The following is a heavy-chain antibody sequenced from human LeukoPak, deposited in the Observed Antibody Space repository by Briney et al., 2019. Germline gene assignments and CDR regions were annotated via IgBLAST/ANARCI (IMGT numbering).Heavy chain of an antibody. V-gene: IGHV4-39*01. CDR2: IYHSGST. CDR1: GGSISTSSYY. D-gene: IGHD4-17*01. Sequence: SETLSLTCALSGGSISTSSYYWGWIRQPPGEGLEWIGSIYHSGSTYYNPSLKSRVTISVDTSKNQFSLKLNSVTAADTAVYYCATTTLTLGYYHYYMDVWDRGTTVTVSS. J-gene: IGHJ6*03. CDR3: ATTTLTLGYYHYYMDV.